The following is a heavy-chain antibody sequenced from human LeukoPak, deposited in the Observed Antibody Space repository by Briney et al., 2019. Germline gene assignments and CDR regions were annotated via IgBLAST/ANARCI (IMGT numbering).Heavy chain of an antibody. Sequence: GGSLRLSCAASGFTFSSYWMHWVRQAPGKGLVWVSRINSDGSSTSYADSVKGRFTISRDNAKNTLYLQMNSLRAEDTAVYYCASIVGAATGLDHWGQGTLVTVSS. V-gene: IGHV3-74*01. CDR1: GFTFSSYW. CDR3: ASIVGAATGLDH. J-gene: IGHJ4*02. CDR2: INSDGSST. D-gene: IGHD1-26*01.